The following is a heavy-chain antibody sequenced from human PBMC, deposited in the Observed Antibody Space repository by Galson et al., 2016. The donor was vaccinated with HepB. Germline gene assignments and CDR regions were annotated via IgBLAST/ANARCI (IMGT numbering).Heavy chain of an antibody. CDR3: ARDNPGVGIDY. V-gene: IGHV3-74*01. J-gene: IGHJ4*02. CDR2: ITSDGSST. Sequence: SLRLSCAASGFTFSSFWTHWVRQDPGKGLVWVSHITSDGSSTAYGDSVRGRFTISRDNAKNTLYLQMNSLRAEDTAMYYCARDNPGVGIDYWGQGTLVTVSS. CDR1: GFTFSSFW. D-gene: IGHD1-14*01.